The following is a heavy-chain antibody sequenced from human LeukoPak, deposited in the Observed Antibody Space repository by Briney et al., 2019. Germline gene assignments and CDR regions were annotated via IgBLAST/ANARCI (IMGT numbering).Heavy chain of an antibody. CDR1: GFTFSRYS. V-gene: IGHV3-21*01. CDR3: ARTFVVVTAEDAFDI. D-gene: IGHD2-21*02. J-gene: IGHJ3*02. Sequence: GGSLRLSCAASGFTFSRYSINWVRQAPGRGLQWVSSITSSSSYIYYADSVKGRFTISRDNAKNPLYLQMNSLRAEDTAVYYCARTFVVVTAEDAFDIWGQGTMVTVSS. CDR2: ITSSSSYI.